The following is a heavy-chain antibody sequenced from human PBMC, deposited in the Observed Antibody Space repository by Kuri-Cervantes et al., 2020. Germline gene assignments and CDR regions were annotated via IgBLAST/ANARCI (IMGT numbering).Heavy chain of an antibody. CDR2: IYFSGAT. J-gene: IGHJ4*02. Sequence: SETLSLTCTVSGGSISSYYWSWIRQPPGKGLEWIGYIYFSGATDFNLSLKSRVTISVDTSKNQFSLKLSSVTAADTAVYYCGGGGSLPYYFDYWGQGTLVTVSS. CDR3: GGGGSLPYYFDY. D-gene: IGHD2-15*01. CDR1: GGSISSYY. V-gene: IGHV4-59*12.